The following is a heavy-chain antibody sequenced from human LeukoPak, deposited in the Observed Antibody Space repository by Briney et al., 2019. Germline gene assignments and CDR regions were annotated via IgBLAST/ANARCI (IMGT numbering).Heavy chain of an antibody. J-gene: IGHJ4*02. CDR2: ISGDGSAT. Sequence: PGGSLRLSCAASGFTFSNHAMTWVCQAPGEGLEWVSVISGDGSATYYADSVKGRFTISRDNSKNTLYLQMDSLRAGDTAVYYCAKDNSYSGSVYWGQGTLVTVSS. V-gene: IGHV3-23*01. CDR3: AKDNSYSGSVY. CDR1: GFTFSNHA. D-gene: IGHD1-26*01.